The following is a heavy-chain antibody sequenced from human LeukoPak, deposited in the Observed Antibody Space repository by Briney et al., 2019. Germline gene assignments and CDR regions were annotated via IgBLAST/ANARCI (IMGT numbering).Heavy chain of an antibody. D-gene: IGHD6-19*01. J-gene: IGHJ6*04. CDR1: GFTFSSYE. CDR3: AREWKQWLVPSYYYYGMDV. Sequence: GGSLRLSCATSGFTFSSYEMNWVRQAPGKGLEWVSYISSSGSTIYYADSVKGRFTISRDNAKNSLYLQMNSLRAEDTAVYYCAREWKQWLVPSYYYYGMDVWGKGTTVTVSS. V-gene: IGHV3-48*03. CDR2: ISSSGSTI.